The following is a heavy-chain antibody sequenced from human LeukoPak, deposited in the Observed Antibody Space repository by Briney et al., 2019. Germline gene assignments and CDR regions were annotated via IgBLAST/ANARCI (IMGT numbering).Heavy chain of an antibody. J-gene: IGHJ4*02. D-gene: IGHD2-2*01. CDR2: ISPNSGGS. V-gene: IGHV1-2*02. CDR1: GYTFTDYY. Sequence: ASVKVSCKASGYTFTDYYIHWVRQAPGQGLEWMGWISPNSGGSNFAQKFQGRVTMTRNTSISTAYMELRSLRSDDTAVYYCARDSPWPYCSSTSCPHYWGQGTLVTVSS. CDR3: ARDSPWPYCSSTSCPHY.